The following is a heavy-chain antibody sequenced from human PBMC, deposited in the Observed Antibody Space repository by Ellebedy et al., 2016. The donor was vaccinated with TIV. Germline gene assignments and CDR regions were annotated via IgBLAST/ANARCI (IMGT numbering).Heavy chain of an antibody. D-gene: IGHD3-9*01. Sequence: MPGGSLRLSCAVYGGSSSGNYWSWIRQPPGKGLEWIGEINHSGSTNYNPSLKSRFTISVETSKNQFSLQLSSATAADTAVYYCARAPGRALTAYYKRDDGMDVWGQGTTVIVSS. CDR1: GGSSSGNY. CDR3: ARAPGRALTAYYKRDDGMDV. J-gene: IGHJ6*02. V-gene: IGHV4-34*01. CDR2: INHSGST.